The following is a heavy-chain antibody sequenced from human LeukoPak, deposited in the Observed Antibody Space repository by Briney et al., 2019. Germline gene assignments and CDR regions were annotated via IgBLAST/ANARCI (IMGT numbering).Heavy chain of an antibody. CDR3: AALREPPMIVVVITQIPFDY. V-gene: IGHV4-39*01. CDR2: IYYSGST. Sequence: KPSETLSLTCTVSGGSISSSSYYWGWIRQPPGKGLEWIGLIYYSGSTYYNPSLKSRVTISVDTSKNQFSLKLSSVTAADTAVYYCAALREPPMIVVVITQIPFDYWGQGTLVTVSS. J-gene: IGHJ4*02. D-gene: IGHD3-22*01. CDR1: GGSISSSSYY.